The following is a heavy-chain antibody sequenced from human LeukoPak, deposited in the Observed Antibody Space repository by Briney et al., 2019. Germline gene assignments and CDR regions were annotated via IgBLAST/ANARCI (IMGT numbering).Heavy chain of an antibody. D-gene: IGHD3-16*02. CDR2: IYYSGST. V-gene: IGHV4-61*01. CDR3: ARVASPDYDYVWGSYRPPNWFDP. Sequence: SETLSLTCTVSGGSVSSGSYYWSWIRQPPGKGLEWIGYIYYSGSTNYNPSLKSRVTISVDTSKNQFSLKLSSVTAADTAVYYRARVASPDYDYVWGSYRPPNWFDPWGQGTLVTVSS. J-gene: IGHJ5*02. CDR1: GGSVSSGSYY.